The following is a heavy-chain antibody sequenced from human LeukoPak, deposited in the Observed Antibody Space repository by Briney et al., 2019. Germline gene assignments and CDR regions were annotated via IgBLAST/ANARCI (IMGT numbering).Heavy chain of an antibody. D-gene: IGHD3-22*01. V-gene: IGHV3-30*02. CDR3: AKDSTYYYDNDAFDI. CDR2: IRYDGSNK. J-gene: IGHJ3*02. CDR1: GFTFSSYG. Sequence: GGSLRLSCAASGFTFSSYGMHWVRQAPGKGLEWVAFIRYDGSNKYYADSVKGRFTISRDNSKNTLYLQMNSLRPEDTAVYYCAKDSTYYYDNDAFDIWGQGTMVTVSS.